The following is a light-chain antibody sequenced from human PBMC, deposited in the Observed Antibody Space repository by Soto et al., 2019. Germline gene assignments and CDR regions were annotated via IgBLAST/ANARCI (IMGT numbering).Light chain of an antibody. V-gene: IGKV2-30*01. CDR3: MQGRHWPRT. Sequence: EVGRTQSRFSIPITIGQPTSISCRSIQSLVYSDGNTYLNWFQQRPGQYPRSLIYKVSNRDSGVPDRFSGSVSGTDFTLKISSVEAEDGGVYDGMQGRHWPRTCGQGTQGEIK. J-gene: IGKJ1*01. CDR1: QSLVYSDGNTY. CDR2: KVS.